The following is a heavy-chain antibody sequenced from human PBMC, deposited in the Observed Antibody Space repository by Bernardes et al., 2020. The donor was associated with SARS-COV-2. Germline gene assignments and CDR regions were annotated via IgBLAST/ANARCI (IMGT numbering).Heavy chain of an antibody. D-gene: IGHD6-19*01. V-gene: IGHV4-59*11. Sequence: SETLSLTCTVSGGSISSHYWSWFRQPPGKGLEWIGYLYHSGRTNYNPSLKSRVTISVDTSKNQFSLKLSSVTAADTAVYYCARGHQWPESEYFDYWGQGTLVTVSS. CDR3: ARGHQWPESEYFDY. CDR2: LYHSGRT. J-gene: IGHJ4*02. CDR1: GGSISSHY.